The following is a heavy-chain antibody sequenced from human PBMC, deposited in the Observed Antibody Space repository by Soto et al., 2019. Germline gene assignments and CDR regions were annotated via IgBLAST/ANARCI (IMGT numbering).Heavy chain of an antibody. CDR3: ARDPTAGFLHYDY. Sequence: LRLSCAASGFSLRDYAMHWVRQAPGKGLEYVAAVSDDGSEQYYADSVRGRFTISRDNSKNTVYLQLDSLTTGDTAVYYCARDPTAGFLHYDYWCQGALVPTSS. D-gene: IGHD1-26*01. CDR2: VSDDGSEQ. V-gene: IGHV3-30*17. J-gene: IGHJ4*01. CDR1: GFSLRDYA.